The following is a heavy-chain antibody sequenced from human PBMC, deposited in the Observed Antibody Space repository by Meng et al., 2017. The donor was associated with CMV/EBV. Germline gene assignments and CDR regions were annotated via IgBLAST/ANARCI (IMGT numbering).Heavy chain of an antibody. D-gene: IGHD3-3*01. CDR1: GGSISSGGYY. J-gene: IGHJ6*02. Sequence: SETLSLTCTVSGGSISSGGYYWSWIRQHPGKGLEWIGYIYYSGSTYYNPSLKSRVTISVDTSKNQFSLKLSSVTAADTAVHYCARARFLEWFGHHYYYGMDVWGQGTTVTVSS. CDR3: ARARFLEWFGHHYYYGMDV. CDR2: IYYSGST. V-gene: IGHV4-31*03.